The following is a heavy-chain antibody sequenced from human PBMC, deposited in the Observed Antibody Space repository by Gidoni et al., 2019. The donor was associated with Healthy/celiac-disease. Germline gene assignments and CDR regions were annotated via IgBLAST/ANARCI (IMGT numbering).Heavy chain of an antibody. Sequence: EVQLVESGGGLVQPGGSLRLSCEASGFTFSSYWMSWVRKAPGKGLEWVANIKQDGSEKYYVDSVKGRFTISRDKAKNSLYLQMNSLRAEDTAVYYCARGELSDWDYWGQGTLVTVSS. CDR1: GFTFSSYW. CDR3: ARGELSDWDY. J-gene: IGHJ4*02. CDR2: IKQDGSEK. D-gene: IGHD3-16*01. V-gene: IGHV3-7*03.